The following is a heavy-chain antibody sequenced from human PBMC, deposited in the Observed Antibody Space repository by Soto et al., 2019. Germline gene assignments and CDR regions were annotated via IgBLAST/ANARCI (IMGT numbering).Heavy chain of an antibody. CDR1: GFTFSSYS. CDR3: AKKHLAYCGGDCYSSVWWFDP. J-gene: IGHJ5*02. Sequence: PGGSLRLSCAASGFTFSSYSMNWVRQAPGKGLEWVSYISSSSSSTIYYADSVKGRFTVSRDNAKNSLYLQMNSLRAEDTAVYYCAKKHLAYCGGDCYSSVWWFDPWGQGTLVTVSS. CDR2: ISSSSSSTI. V-gene: IGHV3-48*01. D-gene: IGHD2-21*01.